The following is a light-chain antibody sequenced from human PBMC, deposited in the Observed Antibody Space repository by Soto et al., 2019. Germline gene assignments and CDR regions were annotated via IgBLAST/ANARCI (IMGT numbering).Light chain of an antibody. V-gene: IGKV3-20*01. J-gene: IGKJ1*01. CDR3: QQYNNWPRT. CDR2: GAS. CDR1: QSVSSSY. Sequence: EIVLTQSPGTLSLSPGEGATLSCRASQSVSSSYLAWYQQKPGQAPRLLILGASSRATGIPDRFSGSGSGTDFTLTISRLEPEDFAVYYCQQYNNWPRTFGQGTKVDI.